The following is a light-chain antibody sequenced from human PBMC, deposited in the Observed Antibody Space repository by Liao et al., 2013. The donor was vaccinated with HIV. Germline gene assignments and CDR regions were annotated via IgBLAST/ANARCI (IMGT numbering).Light chain of an antibody. CDR2: QDH. V-gene: IGLV3-1*01. CDR3: QVWDNNTAHV. CDR1: KLGDKY. Sequence: SYDLTQPPSVSVSPRQTASITCSGDKLGDKYACWYQQKPGQSPVLVIYQDHKRPSGIPDRFSGSSYGNTATLTISGTQAVDEATYYCQVWDNNTAHVFGTGTKVSVL. J-gene: IGLJ1*01.